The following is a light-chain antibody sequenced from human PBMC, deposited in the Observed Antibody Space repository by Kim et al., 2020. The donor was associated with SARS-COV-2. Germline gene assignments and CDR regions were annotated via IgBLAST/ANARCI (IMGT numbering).Light chain of an antibody. CDR2: YDR. V-gene: IGLV3-21*04. J-gene: IGLJ3*02. CDR3: KVWDSSSDPPV. CDR1: NIGSKS. Sequence: SYELTQPPSVSVAPGKTARIICGGNNIGSKSVHWYQQKPGQAPVLVIYYDRDRPSGIPERFSGSNSGNTATLTISRVEAGDEAVYYCKVWDSSSDPPVFGGGTKLTVL.